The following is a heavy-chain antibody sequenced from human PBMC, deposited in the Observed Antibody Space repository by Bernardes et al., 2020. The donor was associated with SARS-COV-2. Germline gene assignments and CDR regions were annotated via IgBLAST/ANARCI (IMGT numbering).Heavy chain of an antibody. D-gene: IGHD3-10*01. CDR2: ISAYNGNT. CDR3: ARDRYGVLLWFGELRSPTYTWFDP. Sequence: ASVKVSCKASGYTFTSYGISWVRQAPGQGLEWMGWISAYNGNTNYAQKLQGRVTMTTDTSTSTAYMELRSLRSDDTAVYYCARDRYGVLLWFGELRSPTYTWFDPWGQGTLVTVSS. CDR1: GYTFTSYG. V-gene: IGHV1-18*01. J-gene: IGHJ5*02.